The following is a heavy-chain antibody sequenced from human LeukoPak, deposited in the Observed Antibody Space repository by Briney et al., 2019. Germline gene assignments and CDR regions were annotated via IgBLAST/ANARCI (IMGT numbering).Heavy chain of an antibody. Sequence: GESLRLSCAASGFTFSTYAMSWVRQAPGKGLEWVSVISGSGGSTYYADSVKGRFTISRDNSKNTLYLQMNSLRAEDTAVYYCAKDPLSPIAAAGTGGRDWGQGTLVTVSS. V-gene: IGHV3-23*01. CDR1: GFTFSTYA. D-gene: IGHD6-13*01. CDR2: ISGSGGST. CDR3: AKDPLSPIAAAGTGGRD. J-gene: IGHJ4*02.